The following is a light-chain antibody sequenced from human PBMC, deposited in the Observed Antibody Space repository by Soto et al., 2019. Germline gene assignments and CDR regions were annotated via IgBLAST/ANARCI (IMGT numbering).Light chain of an antibody. CDR1: QSISSNY. V-gene: IGKV3-20*01. CDR3: QHYGRSPPLLT. J-gene: IGKJ4*02. Sequence: EIVLTQSPGTLSLSPGERATLSCRASQSISSNYFAWYQQKPGQAPRILIYGPSSRATGIADRFSGSGSGTDFTLTSRRLEPEDSAVYYCQHYGRSPPLLTFSGGIKVEI. CDR2: GPS.